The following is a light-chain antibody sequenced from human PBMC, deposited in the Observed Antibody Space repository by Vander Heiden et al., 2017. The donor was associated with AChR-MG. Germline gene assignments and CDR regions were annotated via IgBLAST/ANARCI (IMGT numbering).Light chain of an antibody. CDR2: DAS. CDR3: QQLAGT. Sequence: EIVLTQYPATLSSSPGERATLSCRASQSVSSYLAGYQQKPGQAPRLLIYDASNGATGIPARFSGSGSGTDFTLTISSLESEDFAVYYCQQLAGTFGPGTKVDVK. V-gene: IGKV3-11*01. J-gene: IGKJ3*01. CDR1: QSVSSY.